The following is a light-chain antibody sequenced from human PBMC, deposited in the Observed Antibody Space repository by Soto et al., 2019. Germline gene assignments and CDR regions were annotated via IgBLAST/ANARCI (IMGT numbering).Light chain of an antibody. CDR3: QQRSNGTLT. Sequence: LTQSRATPSLSPGETSTLSGRASQSVSSYLAWYAHTPGQAPSLLISDSSNRATGSPARLSGSGSATDFTLTISSLEPEDFAVYYCQQRSNGTLTFGQGTRLEIK. CDR2: DSS. J-gene: IGKJ5*01. V-gene: IGKV3-11*01. CDR1: QSVSSY.